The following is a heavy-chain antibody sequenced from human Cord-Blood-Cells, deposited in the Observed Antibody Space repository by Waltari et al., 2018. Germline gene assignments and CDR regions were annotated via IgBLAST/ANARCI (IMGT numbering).Heavy chain of an antibody. J-gene: IGHJ6*02. CDR3: AKAGGGYCSGGSCYEAYYYCYYGIDV. CDR1: GFTFDDYA. V-gene: IGHV3-9*01. D-gene: IGHD2-15*01. CDR2: LSWNSGSI. Sequence: GGGLVQPGRSLRLSCAASGFTFDDYAMHWVRQAPGKGLEWVSGLSWNSGSIGKADSLKGRFTISRDNAKNSLYLQMNSRRAETTALYYCAKAGGGYCSGGSCYEAYYYCYYGIDVWGQGTTVSVSS.